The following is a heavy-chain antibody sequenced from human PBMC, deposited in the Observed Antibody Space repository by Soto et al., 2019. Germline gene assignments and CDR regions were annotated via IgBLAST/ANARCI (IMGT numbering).Heavy chain of an antibody. V-gene: IGHV1-69*13. CDR1: GCTFSNYA. CDR3: ARADYNSDYLLLYVDY. Sequence: ASVKVSCKAPGCTFSNYALTCVRQAPGQGLEWMGWIILGSANYAQKLQDRLTITADGSTNISYMELTSLTSEDTARYYCARADYNSDYLLLYVDYWGQGTPVTVSS. J-gene: IGHJ4*02. CDR2: IILGSA. D-gene: IGHD3-22*01.